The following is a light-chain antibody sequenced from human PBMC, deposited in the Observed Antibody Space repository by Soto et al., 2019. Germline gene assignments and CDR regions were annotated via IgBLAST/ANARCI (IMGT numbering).Light chain of an antibody. V-gene: IGKV1-39*01. Sequence: DIEMTQSPSSLSASVGDRVTITCRASQSISTYLNWYQQKGGKAPKLLIHGASGLQSGVPLRFSGSGSGTDFTLTISSLQPEDFATYYCQQGYSTLLSFGGGTTVGLK. CDR1: QSISTY. CDR2: GAS. CDR3: QQGYSTLLS. J-gene: IGKJ4*01.